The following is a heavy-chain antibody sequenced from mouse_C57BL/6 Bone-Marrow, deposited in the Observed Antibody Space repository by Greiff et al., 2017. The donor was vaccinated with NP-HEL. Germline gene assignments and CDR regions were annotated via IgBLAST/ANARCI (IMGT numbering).Heavy chain of an antibody. CDR3: ARLGWNY. D-gene: IGHD3-3*01. Sequence: VQLQESGAELVRPGTSVKLSCKASGYTFTSYWMHWVKQRPGQGLEWIGVIDPSDSYTNYNQKFKGKATLTVDTSSSTAYMQLSSLTSEDSAVYYCARLGWNYWGQGTTLTVSS. V-gene: IGHV1-59*01. CDR1: GYTFTSYW. CDR2: IDPSDSYT. J-gene: IGHJ2*01.